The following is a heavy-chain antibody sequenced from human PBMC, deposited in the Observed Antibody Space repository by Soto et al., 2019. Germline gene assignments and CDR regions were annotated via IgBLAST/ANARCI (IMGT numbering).Heavy chain of an antibody. J-gene: IGHJ5*02. Sequence: SETLSLTCAVSGGSISSSNWWSWVRQPPGKGVEWIGEIYPSGSTNYNPSLKIRVTRSVDKSKNQFSLKLSSVTAADTAVYYCARDGSGSYFATNRFDTWGQGTLVT. CDR1: GGSISSSNW. D-gene: IGHD3-10*01. V-gene: IGHV4-4*02. CDR2: IYPSGST. CDR3: ARDGSGSYFATNRFDT.